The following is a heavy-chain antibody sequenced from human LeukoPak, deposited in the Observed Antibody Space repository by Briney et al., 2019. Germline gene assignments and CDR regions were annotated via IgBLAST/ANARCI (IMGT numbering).Heavy chain of an antibody. V-gene: IGHV4-61*02. CDR1: GGSISSGSCY. CDR2: IYTSGST. Sequence: SETLSLTXTVSGGSISSGSCYWSWIRQPAGKGLEWIGRIYTSGSTNYNPSRKSRVTISVDASKNQVSLQLSSVTAADTAVYYCARAVEQLVDWFDPWGQGPLVTVSS. CDR3: ARAVEQLVDWFDP. D-gene: IGHD6-6*01. J-gene: IGHJ5*02.